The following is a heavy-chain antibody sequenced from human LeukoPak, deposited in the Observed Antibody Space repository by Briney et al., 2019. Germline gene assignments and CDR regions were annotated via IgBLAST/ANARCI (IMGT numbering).Heavy chain of an antibody. Sequence: GRSLRLSCAASGFTFDDYAMHWVRQAPGKGLEWVSGISWNSGSIGYADSVKGRFTISRDNAKNSLYLQMNSLRAEDTALYYCAKGHGDYSYYFDYWGQGTLVTVSS. J-gene: IGHJ4*02. D-gene: IGHD4-17*01. CDR3: AKGHGDYSYYFDY. CDR2: ISWNSGSI. V-gene: IGHV3-9*01. CDR1: GFTFDDYA.